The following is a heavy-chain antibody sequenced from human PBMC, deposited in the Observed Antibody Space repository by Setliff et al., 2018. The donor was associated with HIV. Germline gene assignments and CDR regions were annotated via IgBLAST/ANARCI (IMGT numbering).Heavy chain of an antibody. D-gene: IGHD3-16*01. CDR3: ARGTLYYDYVWGTPFPFDY. CDR2: IYYSGST. V-gene: IGHV4-61*08. Sequence: PSETLSLTCTVSGGSISSVDYYWSWIRQPPGKGLEWIGYIYYSGSTNYNPSLKSRVTISVDTSKNQFSLKLSSVTAADTAVYYCARGTLYYDYVWGTPFPFDYWGQGTLVTVSS. CDR1: GGSISSVDYY. J-gene: IGHJ4*02.